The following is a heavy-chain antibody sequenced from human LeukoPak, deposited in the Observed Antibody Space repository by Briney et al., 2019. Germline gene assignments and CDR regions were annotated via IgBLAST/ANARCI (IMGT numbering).Heavy chain of an antibody. J-gene: IGHJ6*02. CDR3: ARDLHYYVAMDV. CDR2: IRGSGGNT. V-gene: IGHV3-23*01. CDR1: GFTFSSYA. D-gene: IGHD3-10*02. Sequence: GGSLRLSCAAAGFTFSSYAMTWVRQAPGKGLEWVSGIRGSGGNTDYADSVKGRFTISRDNSENTLSLQMNSLRAEDTAVYYCARDLHYYVAMDVWGQGTTVTVSS.